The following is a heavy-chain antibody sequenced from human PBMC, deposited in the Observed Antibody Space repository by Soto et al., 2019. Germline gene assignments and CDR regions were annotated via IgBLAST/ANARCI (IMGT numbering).Heavy chain of an antibody. CDR3: ARCGELSSDFDY. Sequence: GAPLRLSCAASGFPFISYIMNWVLQAPGKRLEWGSYISSSSSTKYHADSVKGRLTIPRDKAKNSLYLQMNSVRDEDTAVYYCARCGELSSDFDYWGQGTLVTGSS. CDR1: GFPFISYI. V-gene: IGHV3-48*02. J-gene: IGHJ4*02. D-gene: IGHD3-16*02. CDR2: ISSSSSTK.